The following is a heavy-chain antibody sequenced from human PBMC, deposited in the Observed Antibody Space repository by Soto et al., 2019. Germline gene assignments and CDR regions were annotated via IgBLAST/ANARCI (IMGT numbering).Heavy chain of an antibody. CDR2: IYPGDSDT. Sequence: PGESLKISCKGSGYSFTSYWIGWVRQMPGKGLEWMGIIYPGDSDTRYSPSFQGQVTISADKSISTAYLQWSGLKASDTAMYYCARYSGSFLRVYRPFFDCWGQGTLVTVSS. CDR3: ARYSGSFLRVYRPFFDC. J-gene: IGHJ4*02. CDR1: GYSFTSYW. V-gene: IGHV5-51*01. D-gene: IGHD1-26*01.